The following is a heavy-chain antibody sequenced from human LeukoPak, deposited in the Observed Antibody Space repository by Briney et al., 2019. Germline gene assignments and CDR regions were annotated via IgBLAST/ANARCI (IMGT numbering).Heavy chain of an antibody. CDR3: ATRYCSGGSCYSPSYYFDY. CDR1: GFTFSSYS. Sequence: AGGSLRLSCAASGFTFSSYSMNWVRRAPGKGLEWVSYISSSSSTIYYADSVKGRFTISRDNAKNSLYLQMNSLRAEDTAVYYCATRYCSGGSCYSPSYYFDYWGQGTLVTVSS. V-gene: IGHV3-48*01. CDR2: ISSSSSTI. J-gene: IGHJ4*02. D-gene: IGHD2-15*01.